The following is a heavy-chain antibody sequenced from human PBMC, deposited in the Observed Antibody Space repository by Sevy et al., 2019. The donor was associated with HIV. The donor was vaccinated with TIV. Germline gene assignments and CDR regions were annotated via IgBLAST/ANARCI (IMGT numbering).Heavy chain of an antibody. CDR2: MSSGTSYT. Sequence: GGSLRLSCAASGFTFSDYYMSWIRQAPGNGLEWVSYMSSGTSYTNYADSVKGRFTISRDNAKNSLYLQMNSLRAEDTAVYYCARDRRNYGGQYFDYWGQGTLVTVSS. CDR3: ARDRRNYGGQYFDY. CDR1: GFTFSDYY. J-gene: IGHJ4*02. D-gene: IGHD1-7*01. V-gene: IGHV3-11*06.